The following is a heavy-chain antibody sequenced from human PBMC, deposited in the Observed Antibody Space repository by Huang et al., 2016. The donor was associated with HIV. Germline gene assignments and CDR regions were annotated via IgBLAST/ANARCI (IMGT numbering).Heavy chain of an antibody. CDR1: GGAFRGSS. D-gene: IGHD3-10*01. Sequence: QVQLKQWGAGLLKPSETLSLTCAVYGGAFRGSSWTWIRQFPEKGLEWIGDITHKGKIIYNPSLSARVTISTDTSKNHFSLHLTSVTAADTALYYCARGFNYYASDNLGVYYFDSWGLGTLVTVSP. CDR2: ITHKGKI. CDR3: ARGFNYYASDNLGVYYFDS. J-gene: IGHJ4*02. V-gene: IGHV4-34*02.